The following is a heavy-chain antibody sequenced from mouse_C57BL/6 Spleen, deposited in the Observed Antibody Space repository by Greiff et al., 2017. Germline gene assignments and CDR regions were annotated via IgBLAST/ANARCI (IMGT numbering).Heavy chain of an antibody. J-gene: IGHJ2*01. V-gene: IGHV1-53*01. CDR3: ARYYGSRASFDD. Sequence: QVQLQQPGTELVKPGASVKLSCKASGYTFTSYWMHWVKQRPGQGLAWIGNINPSNGGTNYNEKFKSKDTLTVDKSSSTAYMPLSSLTSEDSAVYYCARYYGSRASFDDGGQGTTLTVSS. CDR2: INPSNGGT. CDR1: GYTFTSYW. D-gene: IGHD1-1*01.